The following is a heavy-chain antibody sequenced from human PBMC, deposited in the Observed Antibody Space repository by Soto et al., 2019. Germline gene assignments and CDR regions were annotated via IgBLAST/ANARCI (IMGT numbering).Heavy chain of an antibody. V-gene: IGHV1-69*08. J-gene: IGHJ6*02. D-gene: IGHD2-15*01. CDR1: GGTFSSYT. Sequence: QVQLVQSGAEVKKPGSSVKVSCKASGGTFSSYTISWVRQAPGQGLEWMGRIIPILGIANYAQKFQGRVTITAHKSTSXXYXEXNSLRSEDTAVYYCAREDCSGGSCYTTYYYYYGMDVWGQGTTVTVSS. CDR3: AREDCSGGSCYTTYYYYYGMDV. CDR2: IIPILGIA.